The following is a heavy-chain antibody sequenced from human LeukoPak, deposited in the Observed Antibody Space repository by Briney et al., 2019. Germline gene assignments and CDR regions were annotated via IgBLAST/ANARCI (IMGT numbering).Heavy chain of an antibody. CDR3: AKGNVLMVYASFPDY. J-gene: IGHJ4*02. Sequence: GGSLRLSCAASGFTFSSYAMSWVRQAPGKALEWASAIRGSGGSTYYADSVKGRFTISRDNSKNTLYLQMNSLRAEDTAVYYCAKGNVLMVYASFPDYWGQGTLVTVSS. CDR1: GFTFSSYA. V-gene: IGHV3-23*01. D-gene: IGHD2-8*01. CDR2: IRGSGGST.